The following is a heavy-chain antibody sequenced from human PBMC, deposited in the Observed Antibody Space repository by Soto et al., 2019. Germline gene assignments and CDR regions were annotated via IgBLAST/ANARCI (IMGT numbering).Heavy chain of an antibody. D-gene: IGHD6-13*01. J-gene: IGHJ4*02. CDR1: GYTLNTYY. CDR3: ARGSAAAGPYYFDY. V-gene: IGHV1-46*02. CDR2: IHPSGGGS. Sequence: ASVKVSCKPSGYTLNTYYLHWVRQAPGQGLEWMGIIHPSGGGSTYAQKFLGRVTMTRDTSTSTVFMELSSLRSADTAVYYCARGSAAAGPYYFDYWAQGTLVTVSS.